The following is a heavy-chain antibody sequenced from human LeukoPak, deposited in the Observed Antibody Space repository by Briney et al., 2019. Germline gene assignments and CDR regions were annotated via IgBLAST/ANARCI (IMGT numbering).Heavy chain of an antibody. CDR2: INQDGSEK. CDR3: AREVDDLTGTNWFDP. CDR1: GFSFGSYW. D-gene: IGHD1-20*01. V-gene: IGHV3-7*01. Sequence: GSLRLSCAASGFSFGSYWMSWVRQAPGKGLEWVANINQDGSEKYSVDSVKDRFSISRDNAKNSLYLQMHSLRVEDTAVYFCAREVDDLTGTNWFDPWGQGTLVTVSS. J-gene: IGHJ5*02.